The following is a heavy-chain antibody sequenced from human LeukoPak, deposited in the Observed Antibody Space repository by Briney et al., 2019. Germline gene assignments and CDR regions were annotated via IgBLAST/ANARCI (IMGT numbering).Heavy chain of an antibody. CDR3: ARDLHSGPAATYYYYMDV. CDR1: GDSISSVNYY. D-gene: IGHD2-2*01. Sequence: TSSETLSLTCTVSGDSISSVNYYWSWIRQPAGKGLEWIGRIYTSGSTNYNPSLKSRLTISVDTSKDQFSLKLSSVTAADTAVYYCARDLHSGPAATYYYYMDVWGKGTTVTVSS. CDR2: IYTSGST. V-gene: IGHV4-61*02. J-gene: IGHJ6*03.